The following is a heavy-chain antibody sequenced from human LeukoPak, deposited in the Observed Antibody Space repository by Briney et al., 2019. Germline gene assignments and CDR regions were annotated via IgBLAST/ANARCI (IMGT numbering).Heavy chain of an antibody. CDR1: GYSISSGYY. J-gene: IGHJ6*03. D-gene: IGHD3-10*01. Sequence: SETLSLTCTVSGYSISSGYYWGWIRQPPGKGLEWIGSIYHSGSTYYNPSLKSRVTISVDTSKNQFSLKLSSVTAADTAVYYCARDRGYYMDVWGKGTTVTVS. V-gene: IGHV4-38-2*02. CDR2: IYHSGST. CDR3: ARDRGYYMDV.